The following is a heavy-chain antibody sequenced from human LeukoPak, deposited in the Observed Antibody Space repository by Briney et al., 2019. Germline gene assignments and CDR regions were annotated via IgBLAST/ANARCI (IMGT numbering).Heavy chain of an antibody. CDR2: INPSGGST. V-gene: IGHV1-46*01. Sequence: ASVKVSCKASGYTFTSYYMHWVRQAPGQGLEWMGIINPSGGSTSYAQKFQGRVTMTRDMSTSTVYMELSSLRSEDTAVYYCARGQWELYFPWRKNWFDPWGQGTLVTVSS. D-gene: IGHD1-26*01. J-gene: IGHJ5*02. CDR1: GYTFTSYY. CDR3: ARGQWELYFPWRKNWFDP.